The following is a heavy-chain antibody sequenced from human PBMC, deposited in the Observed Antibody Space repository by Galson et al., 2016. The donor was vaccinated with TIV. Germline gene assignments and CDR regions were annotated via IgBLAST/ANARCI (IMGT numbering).Heavy chain of an antibody. CDR1: GFTFSTYG. D-gene: IGHD5-24*01. CDR2: IWYDGSNK. Sequence: SLRLSCAASGFTFSTYGMHWVRQAPGKGLEWVSIIWYDGSNKYYVDSVKGRFTISRDNSKNTLYLKMNNLRADDTAVYYCAREGRDGYNPYFDYWGQGTLVTVSP. J-gene: IGHJ4*02. CDR3: AREGRDGYNPYFDY. V-gene: IGHV3-33*01.